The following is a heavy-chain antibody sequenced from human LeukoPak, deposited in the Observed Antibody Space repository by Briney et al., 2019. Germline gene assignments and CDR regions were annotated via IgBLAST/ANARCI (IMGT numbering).Heavy chain of an antibody. CDR3: ASERVGSSGYYY. Sequence: PGGSLRLSCAASGFTFSTYWMTWVRQAPGKGLEWVANIKQDGSEKNYVDSVKGRFTISRDNAKNSLYLQMNSLRAEDTAVYYCASERVGSSGYYYWGQGTLVTVSS. J-gene: IGHJ4*02. CDR1: GFTFSTYW. V-gene: IGHV3-7*01. D-gene: IGHD3-22*01. CDR2: IKQDGSEK.